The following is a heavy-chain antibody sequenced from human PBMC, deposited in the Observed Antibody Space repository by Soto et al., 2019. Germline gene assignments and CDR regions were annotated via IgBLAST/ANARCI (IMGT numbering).Heavy chain of an antibody. D-gene: IGHD3-22*01. CDR1: GFNFKSYV. J-gene: IGHJ4*02. CDR3: VREGSYDTSGKYSQAFCY. CDR2: ISSTRTYI. Sequence: EVQLVESGGGLVKPGTSLRLSCATSGFNFKSYVMHWIRQAPGKGLEWVSSISSTRTYIHYADSVKGRFTISRDNAKNALYLEMNSLRDDETAIYYCVREGSYDTSGKYSQAFCYWGQGTLVTVSS. V-gene: IGHV3-21*06.